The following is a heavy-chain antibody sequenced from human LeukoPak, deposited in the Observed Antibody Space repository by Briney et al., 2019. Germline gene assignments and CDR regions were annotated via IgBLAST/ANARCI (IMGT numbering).Heavy chain of an antibody. J-gene: IGHJ4*02. CDR2: ISYEGRNE. CDR3: GKDKVGGYAGYYLVDY. Sequence: GGSLRLSCAASGFTFRSFGMHWVRHLPGKGLEWLAVISYEGRNEYYADSVKGRFTISRDNSKNTVYLQMKSLRVENTAVYFCGKDKVGGYAGYYLVDYWGEGTLVTVSS. CDR1: GFTFRSFG. V-gene: IGHV3-30*18. D-gene: IGHD3-22*01.